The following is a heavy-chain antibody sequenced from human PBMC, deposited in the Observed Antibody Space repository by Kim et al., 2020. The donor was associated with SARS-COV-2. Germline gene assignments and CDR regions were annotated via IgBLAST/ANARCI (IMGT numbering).Heavy chain of an antibody. J-gene: IGHJ4*02. V-gene: IGHV3-48*02. Sequence: GGSLRLSCAASGFTFSSYSMNWVRQAPGKGLEWVSYISSSSSTIYYADSVKGRFTISRDNAKNSLYLQMNSLSDEDTAVYYCARDQDYGGAYFDYWGQGTLVTVSS. CDR1: GFTFSSYS. D-gene: IGHD4-17*01. CDR2: ISSSSSTI. CDR3: ARDQDYGGAYFDY.